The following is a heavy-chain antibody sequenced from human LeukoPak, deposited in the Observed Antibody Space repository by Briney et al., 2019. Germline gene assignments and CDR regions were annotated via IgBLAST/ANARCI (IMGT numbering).Heavy chain of an antibody. Sequence: GGSLRLSCAASAFTFSNYAMSWVRQAPGKGLEYVSALSASGAKTYYADSVKGRFTISRDNSKNTLYLQMNSLRAEDTAVYYCAKGWSEVDYWGQGTLVTVSS. CDR2: LSASGAKT. CDR3: AKGWSEVDY. CDR1: AFTFSNYA. V-gene: IGHV3-23*01. J-gene: IGHJ4*02. D-gene: IGHD2-8*01.